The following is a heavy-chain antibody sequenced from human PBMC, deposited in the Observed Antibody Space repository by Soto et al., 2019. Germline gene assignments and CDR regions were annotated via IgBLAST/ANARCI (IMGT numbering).Heavy chain of an antibody. CDR1: GGSISSYY. Sequence: PSETLSLPCTVSGGSISSYYWSWIRQPPGKGLEWIGYIYYSGSTNYNPSLKSRVTISVDTSKNQFSLKLSSVTAADTAVYYCARAPDSSSSGGIDYWGQGTLVTVSS. J-gene: IGHJ4*02. CDR3: ARAPDSSSSGGIDY. V-gene: IGHV4-59*01. D-gene: IGHD6-6*01. CDR2: IYYSGST.